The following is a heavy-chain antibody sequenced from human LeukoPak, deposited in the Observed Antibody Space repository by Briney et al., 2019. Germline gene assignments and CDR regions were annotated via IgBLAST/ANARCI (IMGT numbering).Heavy chain of an antibody. CDR3: ARDGAYCGGDCSRGAFDI. Sequence: SVTVSCKASGGTFSSYAISWVRQAPGQGLEWMGGIIPIFGTANYVQKFQGRVTITTDESTSTAYMELSSLRSEDTAVYYCARDGAYCGGDCSRGAFDIWGQGTLVTVSS. D-gene: IGHD2-21*01. CDR2: IIPIFGTA. V-gene: IGHV1-69*05. J-gene: IGHJ4*02. CDR1: GGTFSSYA.